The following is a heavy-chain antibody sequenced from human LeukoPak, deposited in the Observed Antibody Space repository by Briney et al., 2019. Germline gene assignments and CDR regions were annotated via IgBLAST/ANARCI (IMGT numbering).Heavy chain of an antibody. CDR3: ARATMIVVVITLPFDY. D-gene: IGHD3-22*01. Sequence: GGSLRLSCAASGFIFSNYAMAWVRQAPGKGLEWVSAISGSGGSTYYADSVKGRFTISRDNSKNTLYLQMNSLRAEDTAVYYCARATMIVVVITLPFDYWGQGTLVTVSS. V-gene: IGHV3-23*01. CDR1: GFIFSNYA. CDR2: ISGSGGST. J-gene: IGHJ4*02.